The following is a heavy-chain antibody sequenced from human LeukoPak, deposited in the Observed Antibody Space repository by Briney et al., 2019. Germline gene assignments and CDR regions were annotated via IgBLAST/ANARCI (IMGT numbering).Heavy chain of an antibody. V-gene: IGHV3-11*04. CDR1: GFTFSDYY. CDR2: ISSSGSTI. Sequence: GGSLRLSCAASGFTFSDYYMSWIRQAPGKGLEWVSYISSSGSTIYYADSVKGRFTISRDNDKNLLYLQMNSLRTEDTAVYYCVRSGASGWFSWFDPWGQGTLVSVSS. D-gene: IGHD6-19*01. CDR3: VRSGASGWFSWFDP. J-gene: IGHJ5*02.